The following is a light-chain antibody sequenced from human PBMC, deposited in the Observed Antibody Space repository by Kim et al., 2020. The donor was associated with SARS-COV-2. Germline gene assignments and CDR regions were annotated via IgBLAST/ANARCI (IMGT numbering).Light chain of an antibody. CDR3: QQCSNWPIT. Sequence: EIVLTQSPATLSLFPGERATLSCRASQSVSSYLAWYQQKPGQAPRLLIYDASNRATGIPARFSGSGSGTDFTLTISSLEPEELAVYYCQQCSNWPITFGQGTRLGIK. V-gene: IGKV3-11*01. CDR2: DAS. CDR1: QSVSSY. J-gene: IGKJ5*01.